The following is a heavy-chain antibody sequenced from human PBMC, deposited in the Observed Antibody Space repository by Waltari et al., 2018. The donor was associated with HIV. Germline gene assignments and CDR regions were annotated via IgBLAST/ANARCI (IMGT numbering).Heavy chain of an antibody. Sequence: EVQLVESGGGLVQPGRSLTLSCKTSTFTFSDYVVTWFRQAPGKGLEWVGFIRSEPYGGTTEYAASLECRFIISRDDSKSIAYLQMSNLKTEDTGVYYCCRSWPVATIPYYHYNGLDVWGQGTTVTVSS. J-gene: IGHJ6*02. V-gene: IGHV3-49*03. CDR1: TFTFSDYV. CDR2: IRSEPYGGTT. CDR3: CRSWPVATIPYYHYNGLDV. D-gene: IGHD5-12*01.